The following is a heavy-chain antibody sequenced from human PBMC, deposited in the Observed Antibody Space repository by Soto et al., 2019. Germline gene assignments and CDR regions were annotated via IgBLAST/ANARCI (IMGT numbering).Heavy chain of an antibody. V-gene: IGHV3-30*18. CDR2: ISYDGSNK. J-gene: IGHJ5*02. D-gene: IGHD3-22*01. Sequence: GGSLRLSCAASGFTFSSYGMQWVRQAPGKGLEWVAVISYDGSNKYYADSVKGRFTISRDNSKNTLYLQMNSLRAEDTAVYYCANETPVPGGAYYYDSSGPNWFDPWGQGTLVTVSS. CDR3: ANETPVPGGAYYYDSSGPNWFDP. CDR1: GFTFSSYG.